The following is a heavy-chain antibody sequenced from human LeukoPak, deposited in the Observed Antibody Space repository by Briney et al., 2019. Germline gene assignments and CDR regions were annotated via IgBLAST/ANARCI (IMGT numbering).Heavy chain of an antibody. D-gene: IGHD6-19*01. V-gene: IGHV4-59*12. CDR2: IYYSGST. J-gene: IGHJ4*02. Sequence: SETLSLTCTVSGGSISSYYWSWIRQPPGKGLEWIGYIYYSGSTNYNPSLKSRVTMSVDTSKNQFSLKLSSVTAADTAVYYCARGGIAVAGTTDFDYWGQGTLVTVSS. CDR3: ARGGIAVAGTTDFDY. CDR1: GGSISSYY.